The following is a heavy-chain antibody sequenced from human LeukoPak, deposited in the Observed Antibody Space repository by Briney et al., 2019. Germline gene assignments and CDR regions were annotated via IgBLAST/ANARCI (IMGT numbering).Heavy chain of an antibody. J-gene: IGHJ5*02. V-gene: IGHV3-53*01. CDR1: GFTVYNNF. Sequence: PGGSLRLSCAVSGFTVYNNFVHWVRQVPGKGLQWVSLIYSNGDTRYAGSVKGRFTISRDKSTNTLYLQMNGLRAEDTAFYYCATRSVSAPTWGQGILVTVSS. D-gene: IGHD6-19*01. CDR3: ATRSVSAPT. CDR2: IYSNGDT.